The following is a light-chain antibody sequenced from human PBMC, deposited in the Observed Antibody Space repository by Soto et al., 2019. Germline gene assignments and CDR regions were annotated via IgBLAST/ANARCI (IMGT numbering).Light chain of an antibody. CDR2: EGS. J-gene: IGLJ2*01. V-gene: IGLV2-23*01. CDR1: SSDVGSYNL. CDR3: CSYAGSSVVE. Sequence: QSVLTQPASVSGSPGQSITISCTGTSSDVGSYNLVSWYQQHPGKAPKLMIYEGSKRPSGVSNRFSGSKSGNTASLTISGLQAEDEADYYCCSYAGSSVVEFGRGTKLTVL.